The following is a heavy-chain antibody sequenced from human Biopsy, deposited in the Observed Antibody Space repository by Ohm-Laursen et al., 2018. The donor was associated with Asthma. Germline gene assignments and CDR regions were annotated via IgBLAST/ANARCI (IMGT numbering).Heavy chain of an antibody. CDR3: ARGYSGSDRIVYYYSGLEV. J-gene: IGHJ6*02. CDR2: LIPVLGTP. CDR1: GDSFSNYA. V-gene: IGHV1-69*01. D-gene: IGHD5-12*01. Sequence: GSSVKVSCKVSGDSFSNYAISWVRQALGQGLEWMGGLIPVLGTPDHAQMFEGRVTITADESTSTAYMGLSSLSSEDTAVYYCARGYSGSDRIVYYYSGLEVWGQGTTVTVSS.